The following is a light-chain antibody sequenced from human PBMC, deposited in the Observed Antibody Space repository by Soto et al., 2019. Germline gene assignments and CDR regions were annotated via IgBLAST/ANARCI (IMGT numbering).Light chain of an antibody. CDR3: QHYGSSPPDT. J-gene: IGKJ2*01. V-gene: IGKV3-20*01. CDR1: QSVSGTY. Sequence: EIVLTQSPGTLSLSLGERATLSCRASQSVSGTYSAWYQQKPGQAPRLLIYGTSNRAACIPDRFSGSGSGTDFSLTISRLEPEDFAVYYCQHYGSSPPDTFGQGTKLEIK. CDR2: GTS.